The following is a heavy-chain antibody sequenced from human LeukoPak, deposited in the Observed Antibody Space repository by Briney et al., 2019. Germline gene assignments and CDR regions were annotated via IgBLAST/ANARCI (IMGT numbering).Heavy chain of an antibody. V-gene: IGHV3-30*02. CDR1: GFTFTSFG. CDR2: IRNDGDVI. D-gene: IGHD3-9*01. CDR3: ARNDILTGSNIRCDY. Sequence: SGGSLRLSCAASGFTFTSFGMQWVRQTPGKGLEWVAFIRNDGDVIYYADSVKGRFTISRDNAKNSLYLQMNSLRAEDTAVYYCARNDILTGSNIRCDYWGQGTLVTVSS. J-gene: IGHJ4*02.